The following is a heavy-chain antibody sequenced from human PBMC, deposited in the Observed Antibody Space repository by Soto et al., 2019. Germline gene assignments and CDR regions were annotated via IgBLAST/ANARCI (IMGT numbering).Heavy chain of an antibody. V-gene: IGHV1-3*01. J-gene: IGHJ6*02. CDR3: ARAGMEVEVVTAYGMDV. CDR1: GYTFPIYA. Sequence: QVQLVQSGAQVKKPGASVKVSCKTSGYTFPIYAIHWVRQAPGQSREWMGWINAGNGNTKYSQKFQGRVTITRDTSASTAFMEVSRLISEDTAVYYCARAGMEVEVVTAYGMDVWGQGTSVTVSS. D-gene: IGHD3-22*01. CDR2: INAGNGNT.